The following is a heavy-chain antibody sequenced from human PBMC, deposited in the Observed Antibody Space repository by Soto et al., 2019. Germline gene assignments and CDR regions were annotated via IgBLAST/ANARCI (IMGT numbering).Heavy chain of an antibody. D-gene: IGHD3-22*01. Sequence: ETLSLTCTVSGGSVSSGSYYWSWIRQPPGKGLEWIGYIYYSGSTNYNPSLKSRVTISVDTSKNQFSLKLSSVTAADTSVYYCAREGFNSRNYSSYGMDVWGKGPTVTVS. CDR3: AREGFNSRNYSSYGMDV. CDR1: GGSVSSGSYY. CDR2: IYYSGST. V-gene: IGHV4-61*01. J-gene: IGHJ6*04.